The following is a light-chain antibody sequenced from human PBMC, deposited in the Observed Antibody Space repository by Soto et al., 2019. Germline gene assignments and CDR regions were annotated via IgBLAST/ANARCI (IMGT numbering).Light chain of an antibody. CDR3: QRGDT. CDR2: DAS. J-gene: IGKJ5*01. CDR1: QSVSSN. Sequence: EIVLTQSPATLSLSPGERATLSCRASQSVSSNLAWYQQKPGQAPRLHIYDASNRATGIPARFSGSGSGTDFTLTISSLEPEDFAVYYCQRGDTFGQGTRLEIK. V-gene: IGKV3-11*01.